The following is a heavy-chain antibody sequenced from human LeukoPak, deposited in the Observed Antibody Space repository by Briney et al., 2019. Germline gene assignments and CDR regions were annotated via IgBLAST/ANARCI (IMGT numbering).Heavy chain of an antibody. D-gene: IGHD1-26*01. CDR1: GFTFSSYW. CDR2: IRDDGSDK. Sequence: GGSLRLSCAASGFTFSSYWMTWVRQAAGKGLEWMANIRDDGSDKYYVDSVKGRFTISRDNAQNTLLLQMDSLRVEDTAVYYCVRHTRRSPGDYWGQGTLVTVST. V-gene: IGHV3-7*01. CDR3: VRHTRRSPGDY. J-gene: IGHJ4*02.